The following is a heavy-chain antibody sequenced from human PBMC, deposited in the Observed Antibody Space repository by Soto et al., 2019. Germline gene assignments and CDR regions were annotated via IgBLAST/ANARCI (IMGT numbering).Heavy chain of an antibody. V-gene: IGHV1-2*02. D-gene: IGHD2-8*01. CDR2: INPNSGGT. CDR3: ARFGYCTNGVCPIYYYYYGMDV. J-gene: IGHJ6*02. CDR1: GYTFTGYY. Sequence: QVQLVQSGAEVKKPGASVKVSCKASGYTFTGYYMHWVRQAPGQVLEWMGWINPNSGGTNYAQKFQGRVTMTRDTSISTAYMELSRLISDDTAVYYCARFGYCTNGVCPIYYYYYGMDVWGQGTTVTVSS.